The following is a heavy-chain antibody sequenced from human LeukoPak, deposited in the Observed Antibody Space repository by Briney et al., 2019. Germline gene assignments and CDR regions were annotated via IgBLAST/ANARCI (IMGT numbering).Heavy chain of an antibody. D-gene: IGHD4-11*01. Sequence: GGSLRLSCVASGFRFRNSWMSWIRQAPGKGLEWVSNIRSGGTTISYADSVKGRFTISRDNAKNSLYLQMDSLRAEDTAVYYCARGLYSNQDWGQGTLVTVSS. V-gene: IGHV3-11*01. CDR2: IRSGGTTI. J-gene: IGHJ4*02. CDR1: GFRFRNSW. CDR3: ARGLYSNQD.